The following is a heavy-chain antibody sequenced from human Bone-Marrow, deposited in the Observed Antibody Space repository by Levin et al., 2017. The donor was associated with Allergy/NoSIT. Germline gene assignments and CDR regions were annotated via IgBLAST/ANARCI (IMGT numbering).Heavy chain of an antibody. CDR1: GFIFSDHY. J-gene: IGHJ4*02. V-gene: IGHV3-72*01. Sequence: RPGGSLRLSCVGSGFIFSDHYMDWVRQAPGKGLEWVARIRSKANGHTTEYAASGKGRFSVSRDDSKNSLYLQLNNLRPEDTAMYYCVCGRSGSVFDYWGQGTLVTVSS. CDR3: VCGRSGSVFDY. D-gene: IGHD3-10*01. CDR2: IRSKANGHTT.